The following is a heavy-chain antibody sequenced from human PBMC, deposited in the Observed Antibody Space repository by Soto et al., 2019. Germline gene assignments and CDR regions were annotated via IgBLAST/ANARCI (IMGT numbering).Heavy chain of an antibody. CDR1: GLTFSRYG. Sequence: QVQLVESGGGMVQPGRSLRLSCAASGLTFSRYGMHWVRQAPGKGLECVAIIPYDGSYKYYADSVKGRFTISRDNSRNTLYLQMDSLRAEDTALYYCATLKYGGDDCWGQGTLVTVSS. CDR3: ATLKYGGDDC. J-gene: IGHJ4*02. D-gene: IGHD2-21*01. CDR2: IPYDGSYK. V-gene: IGHV3-30*03.